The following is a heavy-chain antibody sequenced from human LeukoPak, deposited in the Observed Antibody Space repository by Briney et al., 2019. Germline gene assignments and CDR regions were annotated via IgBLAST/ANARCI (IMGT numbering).Heavy chain of an antibody. Sequence: GGSLRLSCAASGFTFSSYWMHWVRQVPGKGLVWVSRINSDGRSTTYADSVKGRFTISRDNAKNTLYLQMDSLRAEDTAVYYCARGIEEWLYLYYWGQGALVTVAS. D-gene: IGHD3-3*01. V-gene: IGHV3-74*01. CDR3: ARGIEEWLYLYY. CDR1: GFTFSSYW. CDR2: INSDGRST. J-gene: IGHJ4*02.